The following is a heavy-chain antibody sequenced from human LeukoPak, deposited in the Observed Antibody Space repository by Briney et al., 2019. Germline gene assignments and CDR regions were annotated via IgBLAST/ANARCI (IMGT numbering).Heavy chain of an antibody. D-gene: IGHD2-15*01. J-gene: IGHJ3*02. CDR2: INPNSGGT. CDR1: GYTFTGYY. CDR3: ARDFRPWLVAATPGTFGI. V-gene: IGHV1-2*02. Sequence: ASVKVSCKASGYTFTGYYMHWVRQAPGQGLEWMGWINPNSGGTNYAQKFQGRVTMTRDTSISTAYMELSRLRSDDTAVYYCARDFRPWLVAATPGTFGIWGQGTMVTVSS.